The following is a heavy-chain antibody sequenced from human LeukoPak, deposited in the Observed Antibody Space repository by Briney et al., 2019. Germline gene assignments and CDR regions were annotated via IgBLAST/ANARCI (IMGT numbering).Heavy chain of an antibody. CDR1: GGSISSSNW. D-gene: IGHD5-18*01. CDR2: IYHSGST. Sequence: SGTLSLTCAVSGGSISSSNWWSWVRQPPGKGLEWIGEIYHSGSTNYNPSLKSRVTISVDKSQNQFSLKLSSVTAADTAVYYCARGAYSYGYFDWFDPWGQGTLVTVSS. J-gene: IGHJ5*02. V-gene: IGHV4-4*02. CDR3: ARGAYSYGYFDWFDP.